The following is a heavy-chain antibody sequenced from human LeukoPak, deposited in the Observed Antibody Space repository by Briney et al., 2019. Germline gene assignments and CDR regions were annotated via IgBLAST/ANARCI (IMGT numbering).Heavy chain of an antibody. CDR2: IYPKDGST. CDR3: ARDQEAFDY. CDR1: GYSFTSNY. J-gene: IGHJ4*02. Sequence: ASVKVSCKASGYSFTSNYIHWVRQAPGQGLEWMGMIYPKDGSTSYAQKFQGRVTVTRDTSTSTVHMELSGLRSEDTAVYYCARDQEAFDYWGQGTLVTVSS. V-gene: IGHV1-46*01.